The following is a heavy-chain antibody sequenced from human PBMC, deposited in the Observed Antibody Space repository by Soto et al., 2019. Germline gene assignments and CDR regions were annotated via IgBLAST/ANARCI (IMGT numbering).Heavy chain of an antibody. CDR3: ARPIRTGTGYWFDP. Sequence: SETLSLTCTVSGGSISSYYWSWIRQPPGKGLEWIGEINHSGSTNYNPSLKSRVTISVDTSKNQFSLKLSSVTAADTAVYYCARPIRTGTGYWFDPWGQGNLVTVS. CDR1: GGSISSYY. V-gene: IGHV4-34*01. J-gene: IGHJ5*02. D-gene: IGHD1-1*01. CDR2: INHSGST.